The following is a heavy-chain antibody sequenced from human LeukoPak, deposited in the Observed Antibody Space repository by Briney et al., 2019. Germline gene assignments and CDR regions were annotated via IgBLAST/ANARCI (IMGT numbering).Heavy chain of an antibody. J-gene: IGHJ4*02. CDR3: ARDGGGYSYYLDY. CDR2: IYYSGST. V-gene: IGHV4-59*01. CDR1: GGSISSYY. D-gene: IGHD5-18*01. Sequence: PSETLPLTCTVSGGSISSYYWSWIRQPPGKGLEWIGYIYYSGSTNYNPSLKSRVTISVDTSKNQFSLKLSSVTAADTAVYYCARDGGGYSYYLDYWGQGTLVTVSS.